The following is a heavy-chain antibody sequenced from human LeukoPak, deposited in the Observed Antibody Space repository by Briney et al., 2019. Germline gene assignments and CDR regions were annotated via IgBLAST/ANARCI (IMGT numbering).Heavy chain of an antibody. CDR3: AIRTAVGSFFDY. CDR1: GFTFSSYR. Sequence: PGGSLTLSCAASGFTFSSYRMSWVRQAPGKGLEWVSLISDSGDSTYYADSVRGRFTISRDNSKNTLYLQINSLRADDTAVYYCAIRTAVGSFFDYWGQGTLVTASS. CDR2: ISDSGDST. J-gene: IGHJ4*02. D-gene: IGHD6-13*01. V-gene: IGHV3-23*01.